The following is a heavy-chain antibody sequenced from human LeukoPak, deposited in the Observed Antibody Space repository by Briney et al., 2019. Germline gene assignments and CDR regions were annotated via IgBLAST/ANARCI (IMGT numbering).Heavy chain of an antibody. CDR2: INAGNGNT. J-gene: IGHJ6*03. V-gene: IGHV1-3*03. Sequence: ASVKVSCKASGYTFSDYVINWVRQAPGQRLEWMGWINAGNGNTKYSEGFQGRVTITRDTSASTAYMKLSSLTSEDMAVYYCARDWTTVTTSGYYYMDVWGKGTTVTVSS. CDR3: ARDWTTVTTSGYYYMDV. D-gene: IGHD4-17*01. CDR1: GYTFSDYV.